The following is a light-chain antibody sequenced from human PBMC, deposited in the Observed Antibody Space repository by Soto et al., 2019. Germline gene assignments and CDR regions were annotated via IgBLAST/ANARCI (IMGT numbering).Light chain of an antibody. J-gene: IGKJ5*01. Sequence: DIQMTQSPSTLSASVGDRVTISCRASQSIQTWLAWYQQKPGKAPNLLIFDASDLASGVSSRFSGSGSGAEFTLTISSLQADDFAVYYCQQYNNWPPSIIFGQGTRLEIK. CDR2: DAS. V-gene: IGKV1-5*01. CDR3: QQYNNWPPSII. CDR1: QSIQTW.